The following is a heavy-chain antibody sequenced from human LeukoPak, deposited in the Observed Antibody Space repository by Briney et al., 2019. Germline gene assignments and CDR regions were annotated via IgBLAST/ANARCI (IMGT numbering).Heavy chain of an antibody. J-gene: IGHJ4*02. CDR1: GYTFTSYY. Sequence: ASVKVSCKASGYTFTSYYMHWVRQAPGQGLEWMGIINPSGGSTSYAQKFQGRVTMTRDMSTSTVYMELSSLRSEDTAVYYCARGLVEYYYDSSYEDWGQGTLVTVSS. D-gene: IGHD3-22*01. V-gene: IGHV1-46*01. CDR2: INPSGGST. CDR3: ARGLVEYYYDSSYED.